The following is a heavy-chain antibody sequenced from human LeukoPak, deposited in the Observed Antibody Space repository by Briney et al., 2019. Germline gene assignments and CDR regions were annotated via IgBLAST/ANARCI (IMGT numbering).Heavy chain of an antibody. J-gene: IGHJ4*02. CDR1: GFTFSNTW. V-gene: IGHV3-15*01. D-gene: IGHD3-22*01. Sequence: GGSLRLSCAASGFTFSNTWMSWVRQAPGKGLEWVGRIKSKTDGGTTDYAAPVKGRFIISRDDSKNTLYLQMNSLRAEDTAVYYCARDSSGYQWGQGTLVTVSS. CDR2: IKSKTDGGTT. CDR3: ARDSSGYQ.